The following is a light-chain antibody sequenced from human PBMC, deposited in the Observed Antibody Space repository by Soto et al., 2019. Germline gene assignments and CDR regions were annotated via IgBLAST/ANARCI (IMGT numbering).Light chain of an antibody. CDR1: SGSIASNY. J-gene: IGLJ3*02. CDR2: EDN. CDR3: PSYDATNQV. V-gene: IGLV6-57*01. Sequence: NFMLTQPHSVSESPGKTVIISCNRSSGSIASNYVQWYQQRPGSSPTTVIYEDNQRPSGVPDRFSGSIDSSSNSASLTISGLQTEDEAHYFCPSYDATNQVFGGGTKLTVL.